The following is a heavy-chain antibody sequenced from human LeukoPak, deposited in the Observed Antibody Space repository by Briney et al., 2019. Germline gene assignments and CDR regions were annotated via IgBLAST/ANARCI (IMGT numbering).Heavy chain of an antibody. V-gene: IGHV4-38-2*02. Sequence: PSETLSLTCAVSGYSISSGYYWGWIRQPPGKGLEWIGSIYHSGSTYYNPSLKSRVTISVDTSKNQFSLKLSSVTAADTAVYYCARDRRGGSWYYDYWGQGTLVTVSS. CDR2: IYHSGST. CDR1: GYSISSGYY. D-gene: IGHD2-15*01. CDR3: ARDRRGGSWYYDY. J-gene: IGHJ4*02.